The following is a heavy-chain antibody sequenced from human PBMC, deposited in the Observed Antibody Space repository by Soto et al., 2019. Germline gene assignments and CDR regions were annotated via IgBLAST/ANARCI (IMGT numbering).Heavy chain of an antibody. CDR1: GFTFSSYA. CDR3: ARARGYCSGGSCYTSHYYFDY. J-gene: IGHJ4*02. V-gene: IGHV3-30-3*01. Sequence: GGSLRLSCAASGFTFSSYAMHWVRQAPGKGLEWVAVISYDGSNKYYADSVKGRFTISRDNSKNTLYLQMNSLRAEDTAVYYCARARGYCSGGSCYTSHYYFDYWGQGTLVTVSS. D-gene: IGHD2-15*01. CDR2: ISYDGSNK.